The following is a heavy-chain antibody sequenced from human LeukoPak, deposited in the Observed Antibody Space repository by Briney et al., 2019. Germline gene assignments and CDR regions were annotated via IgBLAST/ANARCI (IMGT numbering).Heavy chain of an antibody. J-gene: IGHJ3*01. CDR2: ISGSGNT. D-gene: IGHD2-15*01. CDR1: GFAFSSYL. CDR3: AKDRGYCSGGSCYTYDAFDF. V-gene: IGHV3-23*01. Sequence: GGSLRLSCAASGFAFSSYLMSWVRQAPGKGLALVSTISGSGNTYCADSVKGRFTISRDNSRNTLYLQMNSLRAEDTAVYYCAKDRGYCSGGSCYTYDAFDFWGQGTMVTVSS.